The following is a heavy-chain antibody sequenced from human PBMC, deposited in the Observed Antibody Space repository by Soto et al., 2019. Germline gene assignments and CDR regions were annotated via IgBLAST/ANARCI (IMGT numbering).Heavy chain of an antibody. Sequence: GGSLRLSRGAARFSISYYGLSWVRQAPGKGLEWVSYVSGSGGSTFYADSVKGRFTISRDSFKNMLYLQMNSLRAEDTAVYYCVKGSESPYLFDYWGQRTLVTVSS. CDR3: VKGSESPYLFDY. CDR1: RFSISYYG. J-gene: IGHJ4*02. CDR2: VSGSGGST. D-gene: IGHD2-2*01. V-gene: IGHV3-23*01.